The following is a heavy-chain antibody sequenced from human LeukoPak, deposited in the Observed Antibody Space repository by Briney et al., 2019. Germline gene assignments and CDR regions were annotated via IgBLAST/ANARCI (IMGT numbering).Heavy chain of an antibody. Sequence: PGRSLRLSCAASGFTISNYGMHWVRQAPGKGLEWVAVIWYDGSNKYYADSVKGRFTISRDNSKNTLYLQMNSLRAEDTAVYYCASGQVVKGLGYFDYWGQGTLVTVSS. V-gene: IGHV3-33*01. CDR2: IWYDGSNK. CDR1: GFTISNYG. D-gene: IGHD2-2*01. J-gene: IGHJ4*02. CDR3: ASGQVVKGLGYFDY.